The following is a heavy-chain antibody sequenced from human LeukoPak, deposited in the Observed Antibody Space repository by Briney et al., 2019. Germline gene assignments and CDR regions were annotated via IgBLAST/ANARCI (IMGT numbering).Heavy chain of an antibody. CDR3: AKDRNLYSVSYYFDY. J-gene: IGHJ4*02. Sequence: GRSLRLSCAASGFTFDDYAMHWVRHAPGKGLEWVSGISWNSGSIGYADSVKGRFTISRDNAKNSLYLQMNSLRAEDTALYYCAKDRNLYSVSYYFDYWGQGTLVTVSS. D-gene: IGHD1-26*01. CDR2: ISWNSGSI. V-gene: IGHV3-9*01. CDR1: GFTFDDYA.